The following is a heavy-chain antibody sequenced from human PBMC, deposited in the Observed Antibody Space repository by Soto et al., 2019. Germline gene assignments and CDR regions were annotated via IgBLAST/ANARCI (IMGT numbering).Heavy chain of an antibody. CDR3: ERGRGSSSSGGWFDH. D-gene: IGHD6-6*01. CDR1: GGSIISYY. V-gene: IGHV4-4*07. Sequence: SETLSLTCTVSGGSIISYYWSWIRQPAGKGLEWIGLIYTSGSTNYNPSLKSRVTMSVDTSNNQISLKLISVTAADTAVSYCERGRGSSSSGGWFDHWGQGTLVTVSS. J-gene: IGHJ5*02. CDR2: IYTSGST.